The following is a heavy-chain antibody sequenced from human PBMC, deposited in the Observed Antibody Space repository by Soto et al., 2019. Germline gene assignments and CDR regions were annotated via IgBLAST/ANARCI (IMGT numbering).Heavy chain of an antibody. V-gene: IGHV1-58*02. J-gene: IGHJ4*02. CDR1: GYTFTSYA. D-gene: IGHD3-16*01. Sequence: SVKVSCKASGYTFTSYAMHWVRQAPGQRLEWIGWIVVGSGNTNYAQKFQERATITRDMSTSTAYMELSSLRSEDTAVYYCAADRGWIAVGVYWGQGTLVTVSS. CDR2: IVVGSGNT. CDR3: AADRGWIAVGVY.